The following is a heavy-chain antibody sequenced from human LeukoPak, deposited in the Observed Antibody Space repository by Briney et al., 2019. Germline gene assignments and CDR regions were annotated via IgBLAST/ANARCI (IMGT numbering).Heavy chain of an antibody. Sequence: GGSLRLSCAASGFTFSSFAMSWVRQAPGKGLEWVSAISGSGGSTYYADSVKGRFTISRDNSKNTLYLQMNSLRAEDTAVYYCAKDRPTIFGVVIIPAFDYWGQGTLVTVSS. CDR2: ISGSGGST. V-gene: IGHV3-23*01. J-gene: IGHJ4*02. CDR1: GFTFSSFA. D-gene: IGHD3-3*01. CDR3: AKDRPTIFGVVIIPAFDY.